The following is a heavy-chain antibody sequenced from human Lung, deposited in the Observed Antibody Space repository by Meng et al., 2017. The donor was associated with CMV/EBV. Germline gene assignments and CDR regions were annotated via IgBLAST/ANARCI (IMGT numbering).Heavy chain of an antibody. J-gene: IGHJ4*02. V-gene: IGHV3-21*01. CDR3: ARDNSYGDEYYVDY. CDR1: GFTFSSYS. D-gene: IGHD5-18*01. Sequence: GESLKISCAASGFTFSSYSMNWVRQAPGKGLEWVSSISSSSSYIYYADSVKGRFTISRDNAKNSLYLQMNSLRAEDTAVYYCARDNSYGDEYYVDYWGQRTLVTVSS. CDR2: ISSSSSYI.